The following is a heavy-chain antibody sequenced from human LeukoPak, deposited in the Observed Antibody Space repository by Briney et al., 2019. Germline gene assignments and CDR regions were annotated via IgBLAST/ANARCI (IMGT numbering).Heavy chain of an antibody. J-gene: IGHJ4*02. CDR1: GYTLTELS. V-gene: IGHV1-24*01. CDR2: FDPEDGET. CDR3: ATAHRYSSGWYEVSPFDY. D-gene: IGHD6-19*01. Sequence: ASVKVSCKVSGYTLTELSMHWVRQAPGKGPEWMGGFDPEDGETIYAQKSQGRVTMTEDTSTDTAYMELSSLRSEDTAVYYCATAHRYSSGWYEVSPFDYWGQGTLVTVSS.